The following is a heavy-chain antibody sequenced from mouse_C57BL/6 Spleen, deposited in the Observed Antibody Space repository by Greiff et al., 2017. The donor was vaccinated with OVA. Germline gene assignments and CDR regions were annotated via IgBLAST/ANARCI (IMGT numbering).Heavy chain of an antibody. V-gene: IGHV1-52*01. CDR2: IDPSDSET. CDR3: ARGETAQALFAY. CDR1: GYTFTSYW. D-gene: IGHD3-2*02. Sequence: QVQLQQPGAELVRPGSSVKLSCKASGYTFTSYWMHWVKQRPIQGLEWIGNIDPSDSETHYNQKFKDKATLTVDKSSSTAYMQLSSLTSEDSAVYYCARGETAQALFAYWGQGTLVTVSA. J-gene: IGHJ3*01.